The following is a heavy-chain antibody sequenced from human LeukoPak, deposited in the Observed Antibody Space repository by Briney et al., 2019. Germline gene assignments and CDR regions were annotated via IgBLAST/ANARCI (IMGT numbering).Heavy chain of an antibody. D-gene: IGHD3-16*01. CDR1: GGSISTYY. CDR2: INHSGST. CDR3: ARAVGVLGFDP. V-gene: IGHV4-34*01. J-gene: IGHJ5*02. Sequence: PSETLSLTCTVSGGSISTYYWSWIRQPPGKGLEWIGEINHSGSTNYNPSLKSRVTISVDTSKNQFSLKLSSVTAADTAVYYCARAVGVLGFDPWGQGTLVTVSS.